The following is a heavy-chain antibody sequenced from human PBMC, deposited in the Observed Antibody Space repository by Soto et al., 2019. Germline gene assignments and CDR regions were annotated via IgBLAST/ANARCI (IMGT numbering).Heavy chain of an antibody. CDR2: MNPNSGNA. CDR1: GGTFSSYT. V-gene: IGHV1-69*13. Sequence: SVKVSCKASGGTFSSYTISWVRQATGQGLEWMGWMNPNSGNADYAQKFQGRVTITADESTSTAYMELSSLRSEDTAVYYCASPPIVATIVNYYYGMDVWGQGTTVTVSS. J-gene: IGHJ6*02. D-gene: IGHD5-12*01. CDR3: ASPPIVATIVNYYYGMDV.